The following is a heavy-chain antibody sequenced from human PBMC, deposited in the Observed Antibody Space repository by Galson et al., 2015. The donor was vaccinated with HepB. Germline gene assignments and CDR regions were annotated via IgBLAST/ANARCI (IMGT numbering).Heavy chain of an antibody. CDR1: GFTFSDSA. CDR3: TRPDVRHCSGDCYVDITFDP. V-gene: IGHV3-73*01. Sequence: SLRLSCAASGFTFSDSAIHWVRQASGKGLEWVGRIRSKANNYATTYAASVKGRFTIAREDSNNTAYLQMNSLKIEDTAVYYCTRPDVRHCSGDCYVDITFDPWGQGTLVTVSS. J-gene: IGHJ5*02. CDR2: IRSKANNYAT. D-gene: IGHD2-21*01.